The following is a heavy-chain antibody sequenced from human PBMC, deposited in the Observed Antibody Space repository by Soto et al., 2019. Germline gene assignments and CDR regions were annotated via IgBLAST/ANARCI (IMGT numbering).Heavy chain of an antibody. D-gene: IGHD3-22*01. J-gene: IGHJ3*01. CDR3: ARVVYFDRSAYGL. V-gene: IGHV3-21*01. Sequence: GGSLRLSCAASGFSFSDYNMNWVRQAPGKGLEWVSSISGDSNYIYYADSVQGRFTISRDNAKNSVYLQMNGLRAEDMAVYYCARVVYFDRSAYGLWGQGTMVTVSS. CDR1: GFSFSDYN. CDR2: ISGDSNYI.